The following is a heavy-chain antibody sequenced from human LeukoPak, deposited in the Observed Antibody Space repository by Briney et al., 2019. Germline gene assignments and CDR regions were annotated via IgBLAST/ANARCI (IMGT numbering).Heavy chain of an antibody. V-gene: IGHV1-18*01. CDR1: GYTFSIYG. J-gene: IGHJ4*02. Sequence: ASVKVSCKTSGYTFSIYGVSWVRQAPGQGLEWLGWISAHNGNTNYAQKVQGKVQGRVTMTTETSTSTAYMELRSLTSDDTAVHYCARGAPGDSVLADYWGQGTLVTVSS. CDR2: ISAHNGNT. D-gene: IGHD2/OR15-2a*01. CDR3: ARGAPGDSVLADY.